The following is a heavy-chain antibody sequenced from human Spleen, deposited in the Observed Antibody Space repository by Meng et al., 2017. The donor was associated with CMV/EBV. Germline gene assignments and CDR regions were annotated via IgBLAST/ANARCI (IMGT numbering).Heavy chain of an antibody. J-gene: IGHJ4*02. Sequence: ASVKVSCKPSGGTFSLYAFSWVRQAPGQGLEWMGWINPNSGGTNYAQKFQGRVTMTRDTSISTAYMELSRLRSDDTAVYYCARFPVGATARHYWGQGTLVTVSS. CDR3: ARFPVGATARHY. D-gene: IGHD1-26*01. V-gene: IGHV1-2*02. CDR2: INPNSGGT. CDR1: GGTFSLYA.